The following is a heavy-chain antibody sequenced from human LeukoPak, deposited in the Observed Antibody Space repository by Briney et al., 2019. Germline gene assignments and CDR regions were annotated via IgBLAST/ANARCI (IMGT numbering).Heavy chain of an antibody. J-gene: IGHJ5*02. CDR2: ISSSSSYI. Sequence: GGSLRLSCAASGFTFSSYSMNWVRQAPGEGLEWVSSISSSSSYIYYADSVKGRFTISRDNAKNSLYLQMNSLRAEDTAVYYCARDQSYSIPGGFDPWGQGTLVTVSS. CDR1: GFTFSSYS. D-gene: IGHD1-26*01. CDR3: ARDQSYSIPGGFDP. V-gene: IGHV3-21*01.